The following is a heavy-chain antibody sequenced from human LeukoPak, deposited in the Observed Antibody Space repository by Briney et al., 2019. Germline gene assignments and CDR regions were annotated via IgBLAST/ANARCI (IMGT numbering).Heavy chain of an antibody. Sequence: ASVKVSCKASGYTFTGYYMHWVRQAPGQGLEWMGWINPNRGGTNYALKFQGRVTMTRDTSISTAYMEVSRLTSDDTAVYYCARDQDYYDSSGYYQGWFDPWGQGTLVTVSS. J-gene: IGHJ5*02. CDR1: GYTFTGYY. CDR2: INPNRGGT. CDR3: ARDQDYYDSSGYYQGWFDP. D-gene: IGHD3-22*01. V-gene: IGHV1-2*02.